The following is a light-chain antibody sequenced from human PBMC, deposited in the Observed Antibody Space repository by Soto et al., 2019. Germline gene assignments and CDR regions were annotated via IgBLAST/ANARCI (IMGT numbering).Light chain of an antibody. Sequence: EIVMTQSPATLSVSPGERATLSCRASQSVSSNLAWYQQKPGQAPRLLIYGASTRSTGIPARFSGSGSGTEFTLTISSLQSEDFAVDYCQQYNNLSRTFGQGTKVDIK. CDR1: QSVSSN. V-gene: IGKV3-15*01. J-gene: IGKJ1*01. CDR3: QQYNNLSRT. CDR2: GAS.